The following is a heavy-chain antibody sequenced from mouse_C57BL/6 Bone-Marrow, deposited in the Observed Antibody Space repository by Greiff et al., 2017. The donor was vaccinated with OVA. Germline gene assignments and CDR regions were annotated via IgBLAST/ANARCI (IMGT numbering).Heavy chain of an antibody. CDR3: AREGGYYGSREGYFDV. D-gene: IGHD1-1*01. Sequence: QVQLQQSGAELVRPGTSVKMSCKASGYTFTNYWIGWAKQRPGHGLEWIGDIYPGGGYTNYNEKFKGKATLTADKSSSTAYMQFSSLTSEDSAIYYCAREGGYYGSREGYFDVWGTGTTVTVSS. CDR2: IYPGGGYT. CDR1: GYTFTNYW. J-gene: IGHJ1*03. V-gene: IGHV1-63*01.